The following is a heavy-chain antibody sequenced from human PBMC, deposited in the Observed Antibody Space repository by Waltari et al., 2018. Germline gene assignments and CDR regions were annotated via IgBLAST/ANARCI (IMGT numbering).Heavy chain of an antibody. J-gene: IGHJ4*02. CDR3: ARSRKSRPRYFDY. CDR2: IKQDGSVK. V-gene: IGHV3-7*01. Sequence: EVQLVESGGGLVQPGGSLRLSCAASGFTFSTHWMSWVRQAPGKGLEWVANIKQDGSVKDYVDSVKGRFTISRDNAKNSVYLQMNSLGVEDTAVYYCARSRKSRPRYFDYWGRGTLVTVSS. CDR1: GFTFSTHW.